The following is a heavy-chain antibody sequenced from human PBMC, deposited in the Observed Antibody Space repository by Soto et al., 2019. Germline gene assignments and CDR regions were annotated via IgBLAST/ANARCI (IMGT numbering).Heavy chain of an antibody. CDR2: INHGGNT. CDR1: GGSFSGYY. Sequence: PSETLSLTCAVYGGSFSGYYWSWIRQPPGKGLEWIGEINHGGNTNYNPSLKSRVTISVDTSKNQFSLKLSSVTAADTAVYYCARVLAAAGQYHYYYYGMDVWGQGTTVTVS. V-gene: IGHV4-34*01. CDR3: ARVLAAAGQYHYYYYGMDV. J-gene: IGHJ6*02. D-gene: IGHD6-13*01.